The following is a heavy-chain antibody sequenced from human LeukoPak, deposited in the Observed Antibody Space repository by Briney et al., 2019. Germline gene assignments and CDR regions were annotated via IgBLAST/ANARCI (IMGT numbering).Heavy chain of an antibody. V-gene: IGHV1-2*02. CDR3: ARLNPRTYGDFSFGY. CDR1: GYTFTGYY. J-gene: IGHJ4*02. D-gene: IGHD4-17*01. CDR2: INPNSGGT. Sequence: GASVKVSCKASGYTFTGYYMHWVRQAPGQGLEWMGWINPNSGGTNYAQKFQGRVTMTRDTSISTAYMELSRLRSDDTAVYYCARLNPRTYGDFSFGYWGQGTLVTVSS.